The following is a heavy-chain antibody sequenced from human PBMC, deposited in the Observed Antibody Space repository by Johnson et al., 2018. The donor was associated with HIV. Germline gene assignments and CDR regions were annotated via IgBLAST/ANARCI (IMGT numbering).Heavy chain of an antibody. CDR1: GFTVSSNY. Sequence: MLLVESGGGLIQPGGSMRLSCAAYGFTVSSNYMSWVRQAPGKGLEWVSVIYSGGSTYYADSVKGRFTISRDNSKNTLYLQMNSLRAEDTAVYYCARAPRPDAFDIWGQGTMVTVSS. V-gene: IGHV3-53*01. CDR3: ARAPRPDAFDI. CDR2: IYSGGST. J-gene: IGHJ3*02.